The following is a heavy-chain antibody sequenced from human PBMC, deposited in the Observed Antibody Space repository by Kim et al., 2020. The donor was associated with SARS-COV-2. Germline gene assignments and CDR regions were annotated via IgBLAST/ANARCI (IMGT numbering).Heavy chain of an antibody. Sequence: GESLKISCKGSGYSFTSYWIGWVRQMPGKGLEWMGIIYPGDSDTRYSPSFQGQVTISADKSISTAYLQWSSLKASDTAMYYCARLHGSGSYYIGWFDPWGQGTLVTVSS. J-gene: IGHJ5*02. D-gene: IGHD3-10*01. CDR1: GYSFTSYW. V-gene: IGHV5-51*01. CDR3: ARLHGSGSYYIGWFDP. CDR2: IYPGDSDT.